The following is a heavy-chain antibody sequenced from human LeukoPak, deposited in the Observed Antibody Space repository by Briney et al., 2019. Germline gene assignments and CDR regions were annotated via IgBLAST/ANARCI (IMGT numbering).Heavy chain of an antibody. V-gene: IGHV4-4*07. CDR1: GGSISSYY. D-gene: IGHD1-1*01. CDR2: IYISGST. Sequence: SETLSPTCTVSGGSISSYYWSWIRQPAGKGLEWIGRIYISGSTNYNPSLKSRVTMSVDTSKNQFSLKLSSVTAADTAVYYCARDRGTWNDDGFDYWGQGTLVTVSS. CDR3: ARDRGTWNDDGFDY. J-gene: IGHJ4*02.